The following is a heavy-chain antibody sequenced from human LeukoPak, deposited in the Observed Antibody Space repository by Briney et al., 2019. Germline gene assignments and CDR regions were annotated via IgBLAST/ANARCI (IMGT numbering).Heavy chain of an antibody. Sequence: PSETLSLTCTVSGASVSSDYWSWIRQSPGKGLEWIGYIYHSGHTMSNPSLKSRVSLSLDTSNNQFSLKLSSVTAADTAVYYCARGRYCSRTSCYMEGDSWGQGTLVTVSS. J-gene: IGHJ4*02. V-gene: IGHV4-59*08. CDR3: ARGRYCSRTSCYMEGDS. D-gene: IGHD2-2*02. CDR2: IYHSGHT. CDR1: GASVSSDY.